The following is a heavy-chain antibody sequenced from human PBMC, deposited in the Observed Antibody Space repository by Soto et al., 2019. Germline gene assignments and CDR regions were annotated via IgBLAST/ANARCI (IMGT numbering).Heavy chain of an antibody. J-gene: IGHJ5*02. CDR3: VRELVVRGVPKWFDP. V-gene: IGHV1-3*01. D-gene: IGHD3-10*01. CDR1: GYTFTTYA. CDR2: INCGNGNA. Sequence: GASVKVSCKASGYTFTTYAIHWVRQAPGQRLEWMGWINCGNGNAKYSQKFQGKVTTYRDTSATTAYMELSNLRTGDTAVYYCVRELVVRGVPKWFDPWGQGTLVTVSS.